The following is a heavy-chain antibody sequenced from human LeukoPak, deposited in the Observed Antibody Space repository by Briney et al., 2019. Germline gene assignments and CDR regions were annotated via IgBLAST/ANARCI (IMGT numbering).Heavy chain of an antibody. D-gene: IGHD3-22*01. V-gene: IGHV3-7*01. CDR3: ARAPLITMIAPDAFDI. CDR1: GFTFSSYW. CDR2: IKQDGSEK. J-gene: IGHJ3*02. Sequence: PGGSLRLSCAASGFTFSSYWMSWVRQAPGKGLEWVANIKQDGSEKYYVDSVKGRFTISRDNAKNSLYLQMNSLRAEDTAVYYCARAPLITMIAPDAFDIWGQGTMVTVSS.